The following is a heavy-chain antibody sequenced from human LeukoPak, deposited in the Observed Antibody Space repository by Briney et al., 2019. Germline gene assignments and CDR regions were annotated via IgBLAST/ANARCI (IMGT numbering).Heavy chain of an antibody. J-gene: IGHJ3*02. V-gene: IGHV4-59*01. Sequence: SETLSPTCTVSGGSISSYYWSWIRQPPGKGLEWIGYIYYSGSTNYNPSLKSRVTISVDTSKNQFSLKLSSVTAADTAVYYCARGREDWNARDAFDIWGQGTMVTVSS. D-gene: IGHD1-1*01. CDR1: GGSISSYY. CDR2: IYYSGST. CDR3: ARGREDWNARDAFDI.